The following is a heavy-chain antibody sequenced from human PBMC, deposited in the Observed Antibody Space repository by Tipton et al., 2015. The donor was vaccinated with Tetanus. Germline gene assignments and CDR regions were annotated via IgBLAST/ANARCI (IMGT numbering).Heavy chain of an antibody. V-gene: IGHV4-34*01. CDR3: ARGGSYSYGPRGFDL. CDR2: INHSGST. J-gene: IGHJ2*01. CDR1: GGSFSAYY. D-gene: IGHD5-18*01. Sequence: LRLSCAVYGGSFSAYYWSWIRQSPGKGLEWIGEINHSGSTTYSPSFKSRVTISLDTPKNQFSLKLTSLTVADTAVYYCARGGSYSYGPRGFDLWGRGTLVTVSS.